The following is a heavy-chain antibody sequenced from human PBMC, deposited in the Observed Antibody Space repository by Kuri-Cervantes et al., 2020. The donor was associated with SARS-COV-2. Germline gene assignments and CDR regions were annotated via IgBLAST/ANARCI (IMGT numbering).Heavy chain of an antibody. Sequence: GGSLRLSCAASGFTFSSYSMNWVRQAPGKGLEWVSSISSSSSYIYYADSVKGRFTISRDNAKNSLYLQMNSLRAEDTAVYYCARDRHIGSGSYPYGMDVWGQGTTVTVSS. J-gene: IGHJ6*02. V-gene: IGHV3-21*04. CDR1: GFTFSSYS. CDR2: ISSSSSYI. D-gene: IGHD3-10*01. CDR3: ARDRHIGSGSYPYGMDV.